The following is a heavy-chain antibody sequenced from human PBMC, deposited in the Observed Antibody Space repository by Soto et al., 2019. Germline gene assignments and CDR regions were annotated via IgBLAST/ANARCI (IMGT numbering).Heavy chain of an antibody. CDR3: ARGRDYSKVGW. V-gene: IGHV4-61*08. D-gene: IGHD2-21*01. CDR1: GDSVGSTGYY. J-gene: IGHJ4*02. CDR2: IFYSGNT. Sequence: QVQLQESGPGLVKPSETLSLTCTVSGDSVGSTGYYWNWIRQPPGKGLEWIGYIFYSGNTEYNPSLKSRVIISVDTSKNQSSLKLSSVTAADTAVYYFARGRDYSKVGWWGQGTQVTVSA.